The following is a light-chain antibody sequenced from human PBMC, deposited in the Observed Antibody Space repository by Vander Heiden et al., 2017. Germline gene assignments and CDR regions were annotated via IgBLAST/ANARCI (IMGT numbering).Light chain of an antibody. Sequence: EIVLAQSPGTRFLSPGDAADLSCRSSQYISNNFLAWYQQKVGQAPRLLVYGAVNRATGIPDRFSGSGSGTDFTLTISRLEPEDFAVFYCQQYGLSPWTFGQGTRVEIK. CDR2: GAV. CDR1: QYISNNF. V-gene: IGKV3-20*01. J-gene: IGKJ1*01. CDR3: QQYGLSPWT.